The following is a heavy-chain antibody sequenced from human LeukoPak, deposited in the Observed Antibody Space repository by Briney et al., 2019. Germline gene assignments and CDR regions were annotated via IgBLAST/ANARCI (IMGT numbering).Heavy chain of an antibody. V-gene: IGHV1-69*06. J-gene: IGHJ4*02. CDR1: GGTFSSYA. CDR2: IIPIFGTA. CDR3: ARCYYGSGSYPFLY. Sequence: GASVKVSRKASGGTFSSYAISWVRQAPGQGLEWMGGIIPIFGTANYAQKFQGRVTITADKSTSTAYMELSSLRSEDTAVYYCARCYYGSGSYPFLYWGQGTLVTVSS. D-gene: IGHD3-10*01.